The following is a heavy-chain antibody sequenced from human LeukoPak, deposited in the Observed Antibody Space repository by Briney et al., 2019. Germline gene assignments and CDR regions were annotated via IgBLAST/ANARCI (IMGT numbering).Heavy chain of an antibody. Sequence: GRSLRLSCAASGFTFSSYAMSWVRQAPGKGLEWVSAISGSGGSTYYADSVKGRFTISRDNSKNTLYLQMNSLRAEDTAVYYCAKGLLWFGEFDYWGQGTLVTVSS. CDR2: ISGSGGST. CDR3: AKGLLWFGEFDY. D-gene: IGHD3-10*01. V-gene: IGHV3-23*01. CDR1: GFTFSSYA. J-gene: IGHJ4*02.